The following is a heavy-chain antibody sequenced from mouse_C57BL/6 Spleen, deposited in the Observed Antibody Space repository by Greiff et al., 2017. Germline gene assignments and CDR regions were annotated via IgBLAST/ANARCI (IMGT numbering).Heavy chain of an antibody. J-gene: IGHJ3*01. CDR1: GYSITSGYY. CDR3: ARDDEDWFAY. Sequence: EVKLMESGPGLVKPSQSLSLTCSVTGYSITSGYYWNWIRQFPGNKLEWMGYISYDGSNNYNPSLKNRISITRDTSKNQFFLKLNSVTTEDTATYYCARDDEDWFAYWGQGTLVTVSA. CDR2: ISYDGSN. V-gene: IGHV3-6*01.